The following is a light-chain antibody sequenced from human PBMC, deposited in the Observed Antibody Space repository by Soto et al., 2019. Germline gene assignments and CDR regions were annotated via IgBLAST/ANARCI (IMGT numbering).Light chain of an antibody. Sequence: EIVMTQSQDTLSVSPGERATLSCRASQSVSSNLSWYQQQPGQAPRLLIDGPSTRATGFPARFSGSGSGTEFTLTISSLQSEEFAVYYCHHYNSWPYNFGQGTKVAIK. J-gene: IGKJ2*01. CDR3: HHYNSWPYN. V-gene: IGKV3-15*01. CDR2: GPS. CDR1: QSVSSN.